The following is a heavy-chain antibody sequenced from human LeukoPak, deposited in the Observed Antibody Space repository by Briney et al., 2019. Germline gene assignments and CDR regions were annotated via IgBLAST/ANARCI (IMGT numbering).Heavy chain of an antibody. CDR1: GGSISSYY. CDR3: STDLIVGATSAYY. CDR2: LYYRGGT. Sequence: SETLSLTCSVSGGSISSYYWSWIRQPPGKGLEWIGYLYYRGGTNYNPSLKSRVTISLDTSKNQFSLKLSSVTAADTAVYFCSTDLIVGATSAYYWGHGTLVTLSS. V-gene: IGHV4-59*01. J-gene: IGHJ4*01. D-gene: IGHD1-26*01.